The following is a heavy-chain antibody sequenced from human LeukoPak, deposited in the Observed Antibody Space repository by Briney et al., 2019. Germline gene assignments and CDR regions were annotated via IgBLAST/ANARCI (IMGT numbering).Heavy chain of an antibody. CDR3: GTVDAFDI. CDR2: INHSGST. V-gene: IGHV4-34*01. Sequence: PSETLSLTCAVYGGSFSGYYWSWIRQPPGKGLEWIGEINHSGSTNYNPSLKSRVTISVDTSKNQFSLKLSSVTAADTAVYYCGTVDAFDIWGQGTMVTVSS. CDR1: GGSFSGYY. J-gene: IGHJ3*02. D-gene: IGHD4-17*01.